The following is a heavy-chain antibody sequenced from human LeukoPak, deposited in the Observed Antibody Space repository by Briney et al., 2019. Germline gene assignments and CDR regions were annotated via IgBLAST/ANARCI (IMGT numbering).Heavy chain of an antibody. Sequence: PGGSLRLSCAASGFTFSSYSMNWVRQAPGKGLEWVSHISSSSSTIYYADSVKGRFTISRDNAKNSLYLQMNSLRAEDTAVYYCARAVLGRDDAFDIWGQGTMVTVSS. V-gene: IGHV3-48*01. CDR1: GFTFSSYS. D-gene: IGHD7-27*01. J-gene: IGHJ3*02. CDR2: ISSSSSTI. CDR3: ARAVLGRDDAFDI.